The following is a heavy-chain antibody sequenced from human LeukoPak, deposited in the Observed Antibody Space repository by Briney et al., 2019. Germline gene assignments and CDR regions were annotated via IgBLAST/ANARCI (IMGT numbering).Heavy chain of an antibody. CDR3: ARDHSSSWGTDYYGMDV. CDR1: GGTFISYA. J-gene: IGHJ6*02. Sequence: SVKVSCKASGGTFISYAISWVRQAPGQGLEWMGGIIPISGTANYAQKFQGRVTITADESTSTAYMELSSLRSEDTAVYYCARDHSSSWGTDYYGMDVWGQGTTVTVSS. V-gene: IGHV1-69*13. CDR2: IIPISGTA. D-gene: IGHD6-13*01.